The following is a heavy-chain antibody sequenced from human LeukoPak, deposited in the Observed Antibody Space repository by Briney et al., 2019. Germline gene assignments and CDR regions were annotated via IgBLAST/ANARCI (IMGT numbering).Heavy chain of an antibody. CDR2: ISGSGSTI. CDR3: AIIVLYAY. J-gene: IGHJ4*02. Sequence: PGGSLRLSCAASGFTFSTYEMNWVRQAPGKGLEWVSYISGSGSTIYYADSVKGRFTISRDNAKNSLYLQMNSLRAEDTAIYYCAIIVLYAYWGQGTLVTVSS. CDR1: GFTFSTYE. D-gene: IGHD2/OR15-2a*01. V-gene: IGHV3-48*03.